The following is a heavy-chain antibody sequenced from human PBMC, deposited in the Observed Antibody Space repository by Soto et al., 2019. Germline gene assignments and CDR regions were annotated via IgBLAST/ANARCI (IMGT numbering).Heavy chain of an antibody. V-gene: IGHV3-23*01. D-gene: IGHD2-8*01. Sequence: PGGSLRLSCAASGFTFSSYAMSWARQAPGKGLEWVSFISASGGTTYYVDSVKGRFTISREASKNTLYLQMNSLRAEDTAIYYCAKNGLDNSPSAIDSWGPGTLVTVSS. J-gene: IGHJ4*02. CDR2: ISASGGTT. CDR3: AKNGLDNSPSAIDS. CDR1: GFTFSSYA.